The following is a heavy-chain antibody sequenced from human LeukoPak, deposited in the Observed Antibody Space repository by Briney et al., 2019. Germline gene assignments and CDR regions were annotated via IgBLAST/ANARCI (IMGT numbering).Heavy chain of an antibody. CDR1: GFSFSDYY. D-gene: IGHD4-17*01. CDR3: ARGMAFGYGDYSDAFDI. V-gene: IGHV3-11*06. J-gene: IGHJ3*02. Sequence: GGSLRLSCAASGFSFSDYYMSWIRQPPGKGLEWVSSISSSSSYIYYADSVKGRFTISRDNAKNSLYLQMNSLRAEDTAVYYCARGMAFGYGDYSDAFDIWGQGTMVTVSS. CDR2: ISSSSSYI.